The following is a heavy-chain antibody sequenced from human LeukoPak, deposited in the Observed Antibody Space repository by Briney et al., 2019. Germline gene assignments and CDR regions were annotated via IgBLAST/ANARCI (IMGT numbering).Heavy chain of an antibody. Sequence: SETLSLTCTVSGGSISNGDYYWGWIRQPPGKGLEWIGSIYYSGSTYYNPSLKSRVTISVDTSKNQFSLKLSSVTAADTAVYYCARASGHDTSGYYSEVGRYFDYWGQGTLVTVSS. V-gene: IGHV4-39*07. CDR1: GGSISNGDYY. CDR3: ARASGHDTSGYYSEVGRYFDY. CDR2: IYYSGST. D-gene: IGHD3-22*01. J-gene: IGHJ4*02.